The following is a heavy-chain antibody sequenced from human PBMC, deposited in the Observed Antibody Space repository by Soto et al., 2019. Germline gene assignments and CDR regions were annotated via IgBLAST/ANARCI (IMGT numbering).Heavy chain of an antibody. J-gene: IGHJ6*02. D-gene: IGHD3-3*01. V-gene: IGHV1-46*01. CDR1: GYTFTSYY. Sequence: QVQLVQSGAEVKKPGASVKVSCKASGYTFTSYYMHWVRQAPGQGLEWMGIINPSGGSTSYAQEFQGRVTMTRDTSTSTVYMELSSLRSEDTAVYYCARDQYYDFWSGYSLYYGMDVWGQGTTVTVSS. CDR2: INPSGGST. CDR3: ARDQYYDFWSGYSLYYGMDV.